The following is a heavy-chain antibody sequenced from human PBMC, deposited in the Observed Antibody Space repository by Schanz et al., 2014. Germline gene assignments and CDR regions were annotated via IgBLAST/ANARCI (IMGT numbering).Heavy chain of an antibody. CDR3: ARDRGHGGLAGDI. D-gene: IGHD3-10*01. CDR2: VYTSGGT. Sequence: QVQLQDSGPGLLKPSPTLSLTCSASGGSISSGSYYWNWIRQPAGKGLKRIGRVYTSGGTNYNPSLKSRVTRSLDTSKSQFSMNLSSATAADTAVYYCARDRGHGGLAGDIWGQGTMVTVSS. J-gene: IGHJ3*02. V-gene: IGHV4-61*02. CDR1: GGSISSGSYY.